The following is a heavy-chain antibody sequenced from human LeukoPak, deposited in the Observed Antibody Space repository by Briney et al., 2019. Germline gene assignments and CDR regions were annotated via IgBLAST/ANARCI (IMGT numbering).Heavy chain of an antibody. D-gene: IGHD7-27*01. Sequence: GGSLRLSCAVSGFTVGNDYMSWVRQAPGKGLEWVSLIYGDGRTLYADSVKGRFTISRDNSKNTLYLQMNSLGVDDTAVYFCSADPGDYWGQGTLVSVSS. J-gene: IGHJ4*02. CDR3: SADPGDY. CDR2: IYGDGRT. V-gene: IGHV3-53*01. CDR1: GFTVGNDY.